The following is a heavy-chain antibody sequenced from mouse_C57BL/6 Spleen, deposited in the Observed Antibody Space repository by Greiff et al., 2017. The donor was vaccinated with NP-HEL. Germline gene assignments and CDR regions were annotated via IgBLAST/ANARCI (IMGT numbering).Heavy chain of an antibody. J-gene: IGHJ2*01. CDR2: IDPSDSYT. CDR1: GYTFTSYW. CDR3: ASNSSLDS. V-gene: IGHV1-59*01. D-gene: IGHD4-1*01. Sequence: VQLQQPGAELVRPGTSVKLSCKASGYTFTSYWMHWVKQRPGQGLEWIGVIDPSDSYTNYNQKFKGKATLTVDTSSSTAYMQLSSLTSEDSAVYYCASNSSLDSWGQGTTLTVSS.